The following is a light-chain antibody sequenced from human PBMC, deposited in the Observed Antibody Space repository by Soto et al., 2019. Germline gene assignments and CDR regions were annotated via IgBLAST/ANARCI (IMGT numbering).Light chain of an antibody. V-gene: IGLV2-14*01. Sequence: QSALAQPASVSGSPGQSITISCTGPSSYVGGYNYVSWYQQHPGKAPKVMIYDASNRPSGVSNRFSGSKSGNTSSLTISGLQAADEADYFCSSYTSSGTYVFGTGTKVTVL. J-gene: IGLJ1*01. CDR2: DAS. CDR1: SSYVGGYNY. CDR3: SSYTSSGTYV.